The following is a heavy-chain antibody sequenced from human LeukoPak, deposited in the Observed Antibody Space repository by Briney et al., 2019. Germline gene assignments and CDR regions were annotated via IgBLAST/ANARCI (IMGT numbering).Heavy chain of an antibody. V-gene: IGHV3-30*18. J-gene: IGHJ4*02. CDR2: ISYDGDPK. CDR1: GFTFSSYA. D-gene: IGHD3-10*01. Sequence: GRSLRLSCAASGFTFSSYAMHWVRQAPGKGLEWVAVISYDGDPKFYADSVKGRFTISRDNSKNTLYLHLNSLRAEDTAIYYCAKDVSALTYNASWPGPGFWGQGTLVSVSS. CDR3: AKDVSALTYNASWPGPGF.